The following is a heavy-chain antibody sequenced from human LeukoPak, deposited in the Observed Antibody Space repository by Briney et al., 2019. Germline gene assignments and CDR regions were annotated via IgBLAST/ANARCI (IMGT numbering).Heavy chain of an antibody. CDR1: GFTFSSYA. CDR2: ISYDGSNK. J-gene: IGHJ4*02. D-gene: IGHD3-10*01. V-gene: IGHV3-30*04. Sequence: GGSLRLSCAASGFTFSSYAMHWVRQAPGKGPEWVAVISYDGSNKYYADSVKGRFTISRDNSKNTLYLQMNSLRAEDTAVYYCASPFGVDYWGQGTLVTVSS. CDR3: ASPFGVDY.